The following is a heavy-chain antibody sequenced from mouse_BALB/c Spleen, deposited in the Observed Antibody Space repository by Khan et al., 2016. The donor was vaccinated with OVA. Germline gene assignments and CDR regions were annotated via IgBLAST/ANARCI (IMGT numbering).Heavy chain of an antibody. CDR3: ARYFHYDGSSGALDY. J-gene: IGHJ4*01. CDR2: ISPSNAYT. Sequence: QIQLVQSGAELARPGASVKMSCKASGYTFTGYSMHWIKQRPGQGLEWIGYISPSNAYTNYNQKFKDKATLTADKSSSTAYMQLSSLTSEDAADYCCARYFHYDGSSGALDYWGQGTLVSVSS. D-gene: IGHD1-1*01. V-gene: IGHV1-4*01. CDR1: GYTFTGYS.